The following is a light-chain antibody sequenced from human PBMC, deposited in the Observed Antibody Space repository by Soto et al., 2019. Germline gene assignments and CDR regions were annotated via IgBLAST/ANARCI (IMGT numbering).Light chain of an antibody. CDR2: SNN. J-gene: IGLJ2*01. CDR1: SFNIGSNS. CDR3: AAWDDRLTGHVV. V-gene: IGLV1-44*01. Sequence: QLVLTQPPSASGTPGQRVTISCSGSSFNIGSNSVNWYQQLPGAAPKLLIYSNNRRPSGVPDRFSGSKSGTSASLAISGLQSEDEADYYCAAWDDRLTGHVVFGGGTKLTVL.